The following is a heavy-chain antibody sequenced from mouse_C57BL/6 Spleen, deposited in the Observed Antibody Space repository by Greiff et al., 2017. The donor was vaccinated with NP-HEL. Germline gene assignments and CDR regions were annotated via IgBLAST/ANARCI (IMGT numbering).Heavy chain of an antibody. CDR1: GFTFSDYG. D-gene: IGHD2-12*01. V-gene: IGHV5-17*01. CDR3: ARRDYMGMDY. CDR2: ISSGSSTI. J-gene: IGHJ4*01. Sequence: EVKLMESGGGLVKPGGSLKLSCAASGFTFSDYGMHWVRQAPEKGLEWVAYISSGSSTIYYADTVKGRFTISRDNAKNTLFLQMTSLRSEDTAMYYCARRDYMGMDYWGQGTSVTVSS.